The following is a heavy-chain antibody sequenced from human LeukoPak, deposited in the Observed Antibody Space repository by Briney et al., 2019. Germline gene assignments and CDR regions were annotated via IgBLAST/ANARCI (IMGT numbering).Heavy chain of an antibody. CDR2: IYTSGST. V-gene: IGHV4-4*09. D-gene: IGHD3-22*01. CDR3: ARHGTYYYDSSGCPKQYYYMDV. Sequence: PSETLSLTCTVSGGSISSYYWSWIRQPPGKGLEWIGYIYTSGSTNYNPSLKSRVTISVDTSKNQFSLKLSSVTAADTAVYYCARHGTYYYDSSGCPKQYYYMDVWGKGTTDTVSS. J-gene: IGHJ6*03. CDR1: GGSISSYY.